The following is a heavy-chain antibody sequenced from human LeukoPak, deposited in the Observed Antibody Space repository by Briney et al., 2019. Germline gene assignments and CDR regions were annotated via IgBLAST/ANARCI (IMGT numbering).Heavy chain of an antibody. J-gene: IGHJ4*02. V-gene: IGHV1-58*01. CDR1: GFTFTSSA. CDR3: AALGYYDSSGYYVDY. D-gene: IGHD3-22*01. CDR2: IVVGSGNT. Sequence: ASVKVSCKASGFTFTSSAVQWVRQARGQRLEWIGWIVVGSGNTNYAQKFQERVTITRDMSTSTAYMELSSLRSEDTAVYYCAALGYYDSSGYYVDYWGQGTLVTVSS.